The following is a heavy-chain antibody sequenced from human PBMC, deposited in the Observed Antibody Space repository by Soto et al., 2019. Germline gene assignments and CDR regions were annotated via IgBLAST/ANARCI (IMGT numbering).Heavy chain of an antibody. CDR2: IWYDGSNK. CDR1: GFSFSSYG. Sequence: GGSLRLSCAAPGFSFSSYGMHWVRQAPGKGLEWVAVIWYDGSNKYYADSVKGRFTISRDNSKNTLYLQMDSLRAEDTAVYYCAREGGSSSASGPAHNWGQGT. D-gene: IGHD6-6*01. CDR3: AREGGSSSASGPAHN. V-gene: IGHV3-33*01. J-gene: IGHJ4*02.